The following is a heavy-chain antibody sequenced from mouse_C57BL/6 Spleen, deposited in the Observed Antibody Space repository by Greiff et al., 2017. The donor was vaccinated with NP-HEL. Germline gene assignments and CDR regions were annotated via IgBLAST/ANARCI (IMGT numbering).Heavy chain of an antibody. Sequence: DVQLQESGPGLVKPSQSLSLTCSVTGYSITSGYYWNWIRQFPGNKLEWMGYISYDGSNNYNPSLKNRISITRDTSKNQFFLKLNSVTTEDTATYYCARGGNWGQGTLVTVSA. CDR2: ISYDGSN. V-gene: IGHV3-6*01. CDR3: ARGGN. J-gene: IGHJ3*01. CDR1: GYSITSGYY.